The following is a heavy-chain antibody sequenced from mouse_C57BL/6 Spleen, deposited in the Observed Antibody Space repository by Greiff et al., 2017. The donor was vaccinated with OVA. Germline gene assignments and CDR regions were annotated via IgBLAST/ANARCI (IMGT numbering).Heavy chain of an antibody. CDR1: GYSFTDYN. V-gene: IGHV1-39*01. CDR3: ANGSSPYYAMDY. J-gene: IGHJ4*01. D-gene: IGHD1-1*01. Sequence: SGPELVKPGASVKISCKASGYSFTDYNMNWVKQSTGKSLEWIGVINPNYGTTSYNQKFKGKATLTVDQSSSTAYMQLTSLTSEDSAVYYCANGSSPYYAMDYWGQGTSVTVSS. CDR2: INPNYGTT.